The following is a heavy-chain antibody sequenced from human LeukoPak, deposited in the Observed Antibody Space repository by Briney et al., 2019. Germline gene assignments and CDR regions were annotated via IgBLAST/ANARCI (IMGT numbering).Heavy chain of an antibody. J-gene: IGHJ4*02. V-gene: IGHV3-23*01. CDR1: GFTFSSYA. D-gene: IGHD6-13*01. Sequence: GGSLRLSCAASGFTFSSYAMSWVRQAPGKGLEWVSDISGSGGSTYYADSVKGRFTISRDNSKNTLYLQMNSLRAEDTAVYYCAKGGALLSSWSKYYFDYWGQGTLVTVSS. CDR2: ISGSGGST. CDR3: AKGGALLSSWSKYYFDY.